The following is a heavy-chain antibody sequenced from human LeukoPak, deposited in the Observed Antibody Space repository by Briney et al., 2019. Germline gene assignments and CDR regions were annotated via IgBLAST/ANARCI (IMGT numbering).Heavy chain of an antibody. V-gene: IGHV1-2*02. CDR2: INPNSGGT. D-gene: IGHD2-2*02. CDR3: ARTSPAAIVYYYYMDV. Sequence: GASVKVSCKASGYTFTGYYMHWVRQAPGQGLEWMGWINPNSGGTNYAQKFQGRVTMTRDTSISTAYMELSRLRSDDTAVYYCARTSPAAIVYYYYMDVWGKGTTVTVSS. CDR1: GYTFTGYY. J-gene: IGHJ6*03.